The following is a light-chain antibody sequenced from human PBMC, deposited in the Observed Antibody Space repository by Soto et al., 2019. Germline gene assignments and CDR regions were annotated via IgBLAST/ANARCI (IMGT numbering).Light chain of an antibody. V-gene: IGKV1-33*01. CDR3: QQYDNLPLT. CDR1: QDISNY. Sequence: DIQMTQSPSSLSASVGDRVTITCQTSQDISNYLNWYQQKSGKAPELLIYDASNLETGVPSRFSGSGSGTDFTFTISSLQPEDIATYYGQQYDNLPLTFGGGTKVAIK. CDR2: DAS. J-gene: IGKJ4*01.